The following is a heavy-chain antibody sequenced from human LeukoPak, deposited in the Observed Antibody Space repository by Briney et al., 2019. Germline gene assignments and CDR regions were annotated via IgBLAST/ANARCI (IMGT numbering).Heavy chain of an antibody. CDR3: ARLLPYYDFWSGYHYYYYGMDV. D-gene: IGHD3-3*01. CDR2: IYYSGST. J-gene: IGHJ6*02. CDR1: GGSISSSSYY. V-gene: IGHV4-39*01. Sequence: SETLSLTCTVSGGSISSSSYYWGWIRQPPGKGLEWIGSIYYSGSTYYNPSLKSRVTISVDTSKNQFSLKLSSVTAADTAVCYCARLLPYYDFWSGYHYYYYGMDVWGQGTTVTVSS.